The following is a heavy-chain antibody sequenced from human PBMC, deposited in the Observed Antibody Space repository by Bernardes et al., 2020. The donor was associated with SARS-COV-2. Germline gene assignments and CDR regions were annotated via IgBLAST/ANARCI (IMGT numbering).Heavy chain of an antibody. V-gene: IGHV1-24*01. D-gene: IGHD2-15*01. Sequence: SVKVSCKGSGYTLTELSMHWVRQAPGKGLEWMGCFDPEYGETIYAQKFQGRVTMNEDTSTDTAYMELSSLRSEDMAVYYCATSTVAARPHWFDPWGQGTLVTVSS. J-gene: IGHJ5*02. CDR1: GYTLTELS. CDR3: ATSTVAARPHWFDP. CDR2: FDPEYGET.